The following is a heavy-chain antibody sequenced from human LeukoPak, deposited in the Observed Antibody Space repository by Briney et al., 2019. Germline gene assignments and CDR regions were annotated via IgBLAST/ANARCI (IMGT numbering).Heavy chain of an antibody. Sequence: ASVKVSCKASGYTFTGYYMHWVRQAPGQGLEWMGWINPNSGGTNYAQKFQGRVTMTRDTSISTAYMELSRLRSDDTAVYYCASSVGDYYDSSGYVQNAFDIWGQGTMVTVSS. J-gene: IGHJ3*02. CDR1: GYTFTGYY. CDR3: ASSVGDYYDSSGYVQNAFDI. V-gene: IGHV1-2*02. D-gene: IGHD3-22*01. CDR2: INPNSGGT.